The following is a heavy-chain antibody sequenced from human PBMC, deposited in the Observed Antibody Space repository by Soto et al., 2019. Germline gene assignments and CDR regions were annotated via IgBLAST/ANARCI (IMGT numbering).Heavy chain of an antibody. D-gene: IGHD6-6*01. V-gene: IGHV4-34*01. CDR3: ARGSIAARPYYYYYYMDV. J-gene: IGHJ6*03. CDR2: INHSGST. Sequence: QVQLQQWGAGLLKPSETLSLTCAVYGGSFSGYYWSWIRQPPGKGLEWIGEINHSGSTNYNPSLKSRVTISVDTSKNQFSLKLSSVTAVDTAVYYCARGSIAARPYYYYYYMDVWGKGTTVTVSS. CDR1: GGSFSGYY.